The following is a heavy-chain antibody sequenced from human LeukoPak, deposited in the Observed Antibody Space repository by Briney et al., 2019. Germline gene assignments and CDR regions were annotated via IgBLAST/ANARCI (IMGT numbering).Heavy chain of an antibody. J-gene: IGHJ3*02. V-gene: IGHV4-39*01. CDR1: GGSIRSSSYY. CDR3: ARQVLEMTAMYAFDI. Sequence: SETLSLTCTASGGSIRSSSYYWGWIRQPPGKGLEWIGSIYYDGSPYYNPSLRSRVTISVDTSKNQFSLKVRSVTAADTAVYYCARQVLEMTAMYAFDIWGQGTIVTVSS. CDR2: IYYDGSP. D-gene: IGHD5-24*01.